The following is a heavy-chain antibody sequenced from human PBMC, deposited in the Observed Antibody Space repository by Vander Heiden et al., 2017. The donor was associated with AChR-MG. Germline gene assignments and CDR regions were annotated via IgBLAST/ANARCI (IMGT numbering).Heavy chain of an antibody. Sequence: QVQLVQSGAEVKKPASSVTVSCKASGGTFSSYAISWVRQAPGQGLEWMGGIIPIFGTANYAQKFQGRVTITADKSTSTAYMELSSLRSEDTAVYYCASNVDSSGWGRRLPFDYWGQGTLVTVSS. CDR1: GGTFSSYA. D-gene: IGHD6-19*01. V-gene: IGHV1-69*06. CDR2: IIPIFGTA. J-gene: IGHJ4*02. CDR3: ASNVDSSGWGRRLPFDY.